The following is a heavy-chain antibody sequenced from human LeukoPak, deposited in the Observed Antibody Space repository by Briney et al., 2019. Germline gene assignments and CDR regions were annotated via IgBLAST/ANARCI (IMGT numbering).Heavy chain of an antibody. V-gene: IGHV1-3*01. J-gene: IGHJ1*01. CDR3: ARFIPYYGSGTEYFQH. CDR1: GYTFTSYA. Sequence: ASVKVSCKASGYTFTSYAMHWVRQAPGQRLEWMGWINAGNGNTKYSQKFQGRVTITRDTSASTAYMELSSLRSEDTAVYYCARFIPYYGSGTEYFQHWGQGTLVTVSS. D-gene: IGHD3-10*01. CDR2: INAGNGNT.